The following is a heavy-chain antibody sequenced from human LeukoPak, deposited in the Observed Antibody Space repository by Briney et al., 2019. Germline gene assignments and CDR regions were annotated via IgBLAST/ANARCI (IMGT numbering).Heavy chain of an antibody. Sequence: ASVKVSCRASGYTFSTYGISWVRQAPGQGLEWMGWISAYKGNTYYAQKLQGRVTMTTDTSTSTAYMELRSLRSDDTAIYYCARDLYYYGSGSYYDVFDVWGQGTMVTVSS. D-gene: IGHD3-10*01. CDR2: ISAYKGNT. CDR3: ARDLYYYGSGSYYDVFDV. J-gene: IGHJ3*01. CDR1: GYTFSTYG. V-gene: IGHV1-18*01.